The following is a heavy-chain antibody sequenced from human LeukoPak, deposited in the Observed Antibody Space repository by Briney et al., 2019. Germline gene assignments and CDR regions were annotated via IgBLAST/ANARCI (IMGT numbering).Heavy chain of an antibody. CDR3: ASTVEQWLHFDY. Sequence: SVKVSCKASGGTFSSYAISWVRQAPGQGLEWMGRIIPIFGTANYAQKFQGRVTITTDESTSTAYPELSSLRSEDTAVYYCASTVEQWLHFDYWGQGTLVTVSS. J-gene: IGHJ4*02. CDR1: GGTFSSYA. D-gene: IGHD6-19*01. CDR2: IIPIFGTA. V-gene: IGHV1-69*05.